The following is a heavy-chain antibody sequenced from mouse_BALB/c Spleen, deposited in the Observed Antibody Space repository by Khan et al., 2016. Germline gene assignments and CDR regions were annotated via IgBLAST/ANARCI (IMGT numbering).Heavy chain of an antibody. J-gene: IGHJ3*01. D-gene: IGHD2-4*01. Sequence: QIQLVQSGPELKKPGETVKISCKASGYNFTNYGMNWVKQAPGKGLKWMGWINTNTGEPTYAEEFKGRFAFSLETSASTAYLQINNLKNEDTATYFCASYDYDMGFAYWGQGTLVTVSA. CDR1: GYNFTNYG. V-gene: IGHV9-3*02. CDR3: ASYDYDMGFAY. CDR2: INTNTGEP.